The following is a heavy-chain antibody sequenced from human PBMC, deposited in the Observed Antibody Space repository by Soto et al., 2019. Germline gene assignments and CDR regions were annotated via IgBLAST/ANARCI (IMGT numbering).Heavy chain of an antibody. D-gene: IGHD3-9*01. CDR2: ISGYNGHT. CDR1: GYTFTNYG. J-gene: IGHJ3*01. V-gene: IGHV1-18*01. Sequence: ASVKVSCKASGYTFTNYGITWVRQAPGHGLEWMGWISGYNGHTKYGQNLQGRVTMTTDTSTNTVHMELRSLRSDDTAVYYCARDHYDVLTGYALDASDVWGQGTMVTVSS. CDR3: ARDHYDVLTGYALDASDV.